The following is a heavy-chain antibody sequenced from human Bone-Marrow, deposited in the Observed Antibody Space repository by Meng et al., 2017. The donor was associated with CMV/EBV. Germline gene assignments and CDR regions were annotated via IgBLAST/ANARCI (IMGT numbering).Heavy chain of an antibody. D-gene: IGHD1-20*01. Sequence: GSLRLSCTVSGGSISSYYWSWIRQPPGKGLEWIGYIYYSGSTNYNPSLKSRVTISVDTSKNQFSLKLSSVTAADTAVYYCASFRYNWNFDYWGQGTRVTVYS. V-gene: IGHV4-59*01. CDR1: GGSISSYY. J-gene: IGHJ4*02. CDR2: IYYSGST. CDR3: ASFRYNWNFDY.